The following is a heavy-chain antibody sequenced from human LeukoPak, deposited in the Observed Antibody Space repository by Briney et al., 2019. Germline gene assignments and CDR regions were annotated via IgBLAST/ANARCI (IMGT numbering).Heavy chain of an antibody. CDR2: INEDGSNK. Sequence: GGSLRLSCAASGFSFSNHYMRWIRQAPGKGLEWVANINEDGSNKWHLGSVKGRFTVSRDNARNALYLQMNSLRVEDTAVYYCAKASWVSNADAVYWGQGTLVTVSS. J-gene: IGHJ4*02. D-gene: IGHD1-1*01. CDR3: AKASWVSNADAVY. CDR1: GFSFSNHY. V-gene: IGHV3-7*01.